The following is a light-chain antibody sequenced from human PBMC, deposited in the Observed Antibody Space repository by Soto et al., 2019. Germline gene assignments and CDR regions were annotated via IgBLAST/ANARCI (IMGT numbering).Light chain of an antibody. CDR2: AAS. CDR3: QQYGDSPWT. J-gene: IGKJ1*01. V-gene: IGKV3-20*01. CDR1: QTVRNSF. Sequence: EIVLTQSPGTLSVSPGERVTLSCRASQTVRNSFLAWYQQKPGQAPGLLIYAASRRSTVIPARFSGSGSGADFTLTISRLEPEDFAVYYCQQYGDSPWTFGQGTKVEIK.